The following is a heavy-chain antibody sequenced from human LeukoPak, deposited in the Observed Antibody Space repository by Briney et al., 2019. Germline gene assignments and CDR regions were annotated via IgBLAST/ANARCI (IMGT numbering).Heavy chain of an antibody. CDR3: ARQGYDILTGYIDAFDI. V-gene: IGHV4-59*08. CDR2: ISYSGST. J-gene: IGHJ3*02. Sequence: SETLSLTCTVSGGSISSYWSWIRQPPGKGLEWIGYISYSGSTNYNPSLKSRVTISIDTSKNQFSLKLRSVTAADTAIYYCARQGYDILTGYIDAFDIWGQGTMVTVSS. CDR1: GGSISSY. D-gene: IGHD3-9*01.